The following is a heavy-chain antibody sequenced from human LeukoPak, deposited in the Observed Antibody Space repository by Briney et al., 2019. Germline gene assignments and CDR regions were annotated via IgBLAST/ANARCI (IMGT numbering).Heavy chain of an antibody. V-gene: IGHV4-39*01. J-gene: IGHJ4*02. Sequence: SETLSLTCTVSGGSISSSSYYWGWIRQPPGKGLEWIGSIYYSGSTYYNPSLKSRVTISVDTSKNQFSLKLSSVTAADTAVYYCARAHIVGSLTNYFDYWGQGTLVTVSS. CDR3: ARAHIVGSLTNYFDY. CDR2: IYYSGST. D-gene: IGHD1-26*01. CDR1: GGSISSSSYY.